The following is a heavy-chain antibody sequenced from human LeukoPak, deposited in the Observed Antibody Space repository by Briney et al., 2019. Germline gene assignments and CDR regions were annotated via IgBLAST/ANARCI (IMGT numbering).Heavy chain of an antibody. CDR3: ARADRLDGSPYLIGP. CDR2: INPNSGGT. J-gene: IGHJ5*02. Sequence: ASVKVSCKTSGYSFTDYYMHWVRQAPGQGLEGMGWINPNSGGTSTAQKFQGRITMTRDTSITTVYMEVSWLTSDDTAIYYCARADRLDGSPYLIGPWGQGTLVTVSS. V-gene: IGHV1-2*02. D-gene: IGHD1-26*01. CDR1: GYSFTDYY.